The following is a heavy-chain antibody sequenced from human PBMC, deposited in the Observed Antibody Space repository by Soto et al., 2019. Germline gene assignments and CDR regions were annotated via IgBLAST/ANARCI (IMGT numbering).Heavy chain of an antibody. CDR1: GGSISSYY. D-gene: IGHD3-9*01. J-gene: IGHJ4*02. CDR3: ARGDYDILTGYSLFDY. CDR2: IYYSGST. Sequence: PSETLSLTCTVSGGSISSYYWSWIRQPPGKGLEWIGYIYYSGSTNYNPSLKSRVTISVDTSKNQFSLKLSSVTAADTAVYYCARGDYDILTGYSLFDYWGQGTLVTVSS. V-gene: IGHV4-59*01.